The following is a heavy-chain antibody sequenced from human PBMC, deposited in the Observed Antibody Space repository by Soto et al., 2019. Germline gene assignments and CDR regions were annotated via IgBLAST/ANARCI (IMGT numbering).Heavy chain of an antibody. CDR3: AGHIVATHYFDY. CDR1: GGSTSSYY. V-gene: IGHV4-59*13. Sequence: SETLSLTCTVSGGSTSSYYWSWIRQPPGKGLEWIGYIYYSGSTNYNPSLKSRVTISVDTSKNQFSLKLSSVTAADTAVYYCAGHIVATHYFDYWGQGTQVTVSS. J-gene: IGHJ4*02. D-gene: IGHD5-12*01. CDR2: IYYSGST.